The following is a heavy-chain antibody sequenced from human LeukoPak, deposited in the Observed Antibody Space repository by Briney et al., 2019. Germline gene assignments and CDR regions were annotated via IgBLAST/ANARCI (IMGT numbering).Heavy chain of an antibody. V-gene: IGHV1-2*02. D-gene: IGHD6-25*01. CDR2: NNPNSGDT. CDR3: ARGFKAAGPDAFDI. Sequence: ASVKVSCKASGYIFTGYYMHWVRQAPGQGLEWMGWNNPNSGDTNYAQKFQGRVTMTRDTSISTACMELSRLRSDDTAVYYCARGFKAAGPDAFDIWGQGTMVTVSS. J-gene: IGHJ3*02. CDR1: GYIFTGYY.